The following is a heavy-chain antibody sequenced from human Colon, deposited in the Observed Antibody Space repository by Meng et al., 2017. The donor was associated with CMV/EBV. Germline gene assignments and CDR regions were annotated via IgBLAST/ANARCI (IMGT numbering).Heavy chain of an antibody. V-gene: IGHV4-31*03. CDR2: IYYSGIT. Sequence: LRLSCTVSGGSISSGGYYWSWIRQHPGKGLEWIGYIYYSGITYYNPSLKSRVTISVDTSKNQFSLKLSSVTAADTAVYYCARDRGESTPFDPWGQGTLVTVSS. J-gene: IGHJ5*02. CDR1: GGSISSGGYY. CDR3: ARDRGESTPFDP. D-gene: IGHD2-2*01.